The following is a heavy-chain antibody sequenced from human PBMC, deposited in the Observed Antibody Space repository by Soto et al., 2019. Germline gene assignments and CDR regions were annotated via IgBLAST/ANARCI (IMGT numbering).Heavy chain of an antibody. V-gene: IGHV4-59*01. Sequence: SETLSLTCTVSGGSITTYYWSWIRQPPGKGLEWIGYIYHSGSTNYNPSLNTRVTISVDTSKNQFSLKLTSVTAADTAVYYCARGDSSRWLYFDYWGQGTLVTVSS. CDR1: GGSITTYY. J-gene: IGHJ4*02. CDR2: IYHSGST. CDR3: ARGDSSRWLYFDY. D-gene: IGHD6-13*01.